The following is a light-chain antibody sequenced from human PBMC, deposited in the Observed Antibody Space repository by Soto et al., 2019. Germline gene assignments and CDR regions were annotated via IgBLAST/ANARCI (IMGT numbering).Light chain of an antibody. V-gene: IGLV2-14*01. CDR1: FSDVGGYNY. J-gene: IGLJ3*02. Sequence: QSALIQPASVSGSPGQSITISCTGSFSDVGGYNYVSWYQQHPGKAPKLIIYDVTNRPSGVSSRFSGSKSDYTASLTISGLQAEDEAEYYCSSYRGARTLVVFGGGTQLTVL. CDR3: SSYRGARTLVV. CDR2: DVT.